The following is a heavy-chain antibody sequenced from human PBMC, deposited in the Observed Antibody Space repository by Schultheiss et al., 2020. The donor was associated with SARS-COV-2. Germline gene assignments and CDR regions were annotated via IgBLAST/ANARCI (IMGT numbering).Heavy chain of an antibody. CDR2: ISSRGSTI. D-gene: IGHD3-3*01. V-gene: IGHV3-11*04. Sequence: GESLKISCAASGFAFRDYQMSWIRQAPGKGLEWVSYISSRGSTIYYADSVKGRFTISRDNSKNTLYLQMNSLRAEDTAVYYCAREGDWSGYYPGWFDPWGQGTLVTVSS. CDR1: GFAFRDYQ. J-gene: IGHJ5*02. CDR3: AREGDWSGYYPGWFDP.